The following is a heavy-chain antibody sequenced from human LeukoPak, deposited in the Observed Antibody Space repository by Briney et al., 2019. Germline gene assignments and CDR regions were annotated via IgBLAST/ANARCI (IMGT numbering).Heavy chain of an antibody. V-gene: IGHV4-59*01. CDR2: IYYSGST. D-gene: IGHD4-11*01. Sequence: SETLSLTCTVSGGSISSYYWSWIRQPPGKGLEWIGYIYYSGSTNYNPSLKSRVTMSVDTSKNQFSLKVTSVTAADTAVYFCARGRVSSSTWHSTYYYYFYMDVWGKGTTVTVSS. CDR3: ARGRVSSSTWHSTYYYYFYMDV. CDR1: GGSISSYY. J-gene: IGHJ6*03.